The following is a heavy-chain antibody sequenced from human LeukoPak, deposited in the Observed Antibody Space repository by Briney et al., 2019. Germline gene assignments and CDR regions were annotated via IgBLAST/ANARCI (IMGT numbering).Heavy chain of an antibody. Sequence: PSETLSLTCTVSGGSISSGGYYWSWIRQHPGKGLEWIGYIYYSGSTYYNPSLKSRVTISVDTSKNQFSLKLSSVTAADTAVYYCARGWDYGDYAPLAGRIGAFDIWGQGTMVTVSS. CDR1: GGSISSGGYY. CDR2: IYYSGST. D-gene: IGHD4-17*01. V-gene: IGHV4-31*03. J-gene: IGHJ3*02. CDR3: ARGWDYGDYAPLAGRIGAFDI.